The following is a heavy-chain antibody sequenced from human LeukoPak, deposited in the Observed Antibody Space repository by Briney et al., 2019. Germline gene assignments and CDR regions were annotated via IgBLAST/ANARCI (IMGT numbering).Heavy chain of an antibody. CDR2: ITSSSSYI. D-gene: IGHD5-18*01. V-gene: IGHV3-21*01. CDR3: AGKNEYTYGSIFDY. J-gene: IGHJ4*02. Sequence: GGSLRLSCAASGFTFSSCSMSWVRQAPGKGLEWVSSITSSSSYIYYADSVKGRFTISRDNAKNSLYLQMNSLRAEDTAVYYCAGKNEYTYGSIFDYWGQGTLVTVSS. CDR1: GFTFSSCS.